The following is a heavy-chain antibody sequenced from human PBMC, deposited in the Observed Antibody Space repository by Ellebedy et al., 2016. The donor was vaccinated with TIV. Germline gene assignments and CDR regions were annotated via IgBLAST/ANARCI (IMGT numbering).Heavy chain of an antibody. CDR3: ATDSPTYFSGSPGYPFDF. Sequence: GGSLRLSCAASGLTFENAWMSWVRQAPGKGLEWIGRLKSYADGGTADYAAPVQGRFTISRNDSQNTLYLQVSSLKTEDTAVYYCATDSPTYFSGSPGYPFDFWGQGTLVTVSS. CDR2: LKSYADGGTA. CDR1: GLTFENAW. V-gene: IGHV3-15*05. J-gene: IGHJ4*02. D-gene: IGHD3-22*01.